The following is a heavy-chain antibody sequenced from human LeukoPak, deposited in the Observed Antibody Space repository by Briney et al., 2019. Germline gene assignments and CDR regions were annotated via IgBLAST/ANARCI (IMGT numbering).Heavy chain of an antibody. Sequence: SWIRQPPGKXLEWIGYIYYSGSTNYNPSLKSRVTILVDTSKNQFSLKLSSVTAADTAVYYCARASGWSHYFDYWGQGTLVTVSS. CDR3: ARASGWSHYFDY. V-gene: IGHV4-59*01. J-gene: IGHJ4*02. CDR2: IYYSGST. D-gene: IGHD6-19*01.